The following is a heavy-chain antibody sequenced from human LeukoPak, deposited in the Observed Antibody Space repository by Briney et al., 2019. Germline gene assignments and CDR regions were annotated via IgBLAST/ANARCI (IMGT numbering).Heavy chain of an antibody. D-gene: IGHD3-10*02. Sequence: GGSLRLSCAASGFIFSNRGMNWVRQAPGKGLEWLSGISPRGGGTYYADSVKGRFTVSRDNAKNSLYLQMNSLRAEDTAVYYCAELGITMIGGVWGKGTTVTISS. J-gene: IGHJ6*04. V-gene: IGHV3-23*01. CDR1: GFIFSNRG. CDR2: ISPRGGGT. CDR3: AELGITMIGGV.